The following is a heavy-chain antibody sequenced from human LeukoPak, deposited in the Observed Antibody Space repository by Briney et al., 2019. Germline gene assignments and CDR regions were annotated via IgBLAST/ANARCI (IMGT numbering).Heavy chain of an antibody. V-gene: IGHV4-39*01. CDR1: GGSISSSSYY. CDR3: ARSSSGFDY. D-gene: IGHD3-22*01. CDR2: IYYSGST. Sequence: SETLSLTCTVSGGSISSSSYYWGWIRQPPGKGLEWIGSIYYSGSTYYNPSLKSRVTISVDTSKNQFSLKLSSVTASDTAVYYCARSSSGFDYWGQGTLVTVSS. J-gene: IGHJ4*02.